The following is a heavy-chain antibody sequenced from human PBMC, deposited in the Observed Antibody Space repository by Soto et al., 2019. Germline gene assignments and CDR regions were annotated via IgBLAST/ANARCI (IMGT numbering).Heavy chain of an antibody. CDR2: ISYDGSNK. D-gene: IGHD1-26*01. Sequence: GGSLRLCCAASGFTFSSYGMHWVRQAPGKGLEWVAVISYDGSNKYYADSVKGRFTISRDNSKNTLYLQMNSLRAEDTAVYYCATLDTAGGYIVGAHFDYWGQGTLVTVSS. J-gene: IGHJ4*02. V-gene: IGHV3-30*03. CDR3: ATLDTAGGYIVGAHFDY. CDR1: GFTFSSYG.